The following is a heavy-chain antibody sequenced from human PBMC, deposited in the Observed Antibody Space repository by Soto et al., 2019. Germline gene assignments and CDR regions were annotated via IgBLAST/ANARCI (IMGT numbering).Heavy chain of an antibody. CDR3: ARGLNYALDY. D-gene: IGHD4-4*01. CDR2: IYYSGST. V-gene: IGHV4-59*01. CDR1: GGSISSYY. J-gene: IGHJ4*02. Sequence: LSLTCTVSGGSISSYYWSWIRQPPGKGLEWIGYIYYSGSTNYNPSLKSRVTISVDTSKNQFSLKLSSVTAADTAVYYCARGLNYALDYWGQGTLVTVSS.